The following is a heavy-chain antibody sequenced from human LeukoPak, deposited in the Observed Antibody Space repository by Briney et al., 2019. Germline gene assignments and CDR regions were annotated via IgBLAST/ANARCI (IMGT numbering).Heavy chain of an antibody. Sequence: MSSETLSLTCTVSGGSISSSSYYWGWIRQPPGKGLEWIGSIYYSGSTYYNPSLKSRVTISVDTSKNQFSLKLSSVTAADTAVYYCARDRSPPFGYWGQGTLVTVSS. CDR3: ARDRSPPFGY. J-gene: IGHJ4*02. CDR1: GGSISSSSYY. V-gene: IGHV4-39*02. CDR2: IYYSGST.